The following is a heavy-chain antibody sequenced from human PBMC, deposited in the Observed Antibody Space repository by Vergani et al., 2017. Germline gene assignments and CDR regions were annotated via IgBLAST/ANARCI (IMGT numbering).Heavy chain of an antibody. CDR1: GGTYSSYA. Sequence: QVQLVQSGAEVKKPGSSVKVSCKASGGTYSSYAISWVRQAPGQGLEWMGGIIPIFGTANYAQKFQGRVTITADESASTAYMELSSLRSEDTAVYYCARERMVGYSSSWTFDYWGQGTLVTVSS. J-gene: IGHJ4*02. CDR2: IIPIFGTA. V-gene: IGHV1-69*01. D-gene: IGHD6-13*01. CDR3: ARERMVGYSSSWTFDY.